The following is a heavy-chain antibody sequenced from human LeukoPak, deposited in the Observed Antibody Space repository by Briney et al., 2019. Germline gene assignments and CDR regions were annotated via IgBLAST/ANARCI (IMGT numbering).Heavy chain of an antibody. Sequence: PSETLSLTCTVSGGSITSGGYYWSWIRQYPGKGLEWIGYIFYTGATHYNPSLKSRVFISMDMSKNQFSLKLSSATAADTAVYYCASSRSAYDFLTGYSSDTNWFDPWGQGTLVTVSS. CDR1: GGSITSGGYY. CDR3: ASSRSAYDFLTGYSSDTNWFDP. CDR2: IFYTGAT. V-gene: IGHV4-31*03. J-gene: IGHJ5*02. D-gene: IGHD3-9*01.